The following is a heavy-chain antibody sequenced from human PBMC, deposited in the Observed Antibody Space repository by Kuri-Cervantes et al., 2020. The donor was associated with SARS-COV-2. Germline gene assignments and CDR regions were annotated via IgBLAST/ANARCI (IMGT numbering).Heavy chain of an antibody. CDR2: ISYDGSNK. J-gene: IGHJ4*02. Sequence: GESLKISCAASGFTFSSYGMHWVRQAPGKGLEWVAVISYDGSNKYYADSVKGRFTISRDNSKNTLYLQMNSLRAEDTAVYYCARSRSERHDFWSGYYSQKWTKYYFDYWGQGTLVTVSS. CDR3: ARSRSERHDFWSGYYSQKWTKYYFDY. V-gene: IGHV3-30*03. D-gene: IGHD3-3*01. CDR1: GFTFSSYG.